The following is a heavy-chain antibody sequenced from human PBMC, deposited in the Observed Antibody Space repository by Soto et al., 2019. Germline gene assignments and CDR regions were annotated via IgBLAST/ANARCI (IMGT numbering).Heavy chain of an antibody. J-gene: IGHJ4*02. D-gene: IGHD7-27*01. CDR2: ISSNGGTM. Sequence: GGSLRLSCAASGFTFSNYNMNWVRQAPGKGLEWVSYISSNGGTMYYADSVKGRFTISRDNAKNSLYLQMNSLRAEDTALYYCARGGDHFDYWGQGTLVTVSS. CDR1: GFTFSNYN. CDR3: ARGGDHFDY. V-gene: IGHV3-48*01.